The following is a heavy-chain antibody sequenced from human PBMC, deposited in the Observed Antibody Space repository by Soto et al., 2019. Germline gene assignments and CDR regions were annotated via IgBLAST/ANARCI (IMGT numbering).Heavy chain of an antibody. CDR2: ISGSCGST. D-gene: IGHD6-19*01. CDR1: GFTFSSYA. CDR3: ATRSRGAGTLFDY. V-gene: IGHV3-23*01. J-gene: IGHJ4*02. Sequence: EVQLLESGGGLVQPGGSLRLSCAASGFTFSSYAMSWVRQAPGKGLEWVSAISGSCGSTDYADSVTGRFTIARDNSKNSLYLQMTSLRAEDTVVYYCATRSRGAGTLFDYWGQGTLVTVSS.